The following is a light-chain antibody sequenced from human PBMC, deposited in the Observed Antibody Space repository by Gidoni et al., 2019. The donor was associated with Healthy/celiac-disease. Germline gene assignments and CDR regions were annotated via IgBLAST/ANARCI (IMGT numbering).Light chain of an antibody. CDR3: QQRSSWSWT. CDR1: HSVSSY. Sequence: EIVWTQSPATLSLSPGERATLSCRASHSVSSYLAWYQQKPGQAPRLLIYDASNGATGIPARFSGRGCGTDVTLTSSSLEPEDFAVYYCQQRSSWSWTFXQXTKVEIK. J-gene: IGKJ1*01. V-gene: IGKV3-11*01. CDR2: DAS.